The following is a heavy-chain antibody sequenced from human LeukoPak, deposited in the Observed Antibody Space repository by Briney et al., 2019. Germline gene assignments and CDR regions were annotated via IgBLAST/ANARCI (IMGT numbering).Heavy chain of an antibody. D-gene: IGHD6-19*01. V-gene: IGHV3-49*04. Sequence: PGGSLRLSCTASGFTFGDYAMSWVRQAPGKGLEWVGFIKSKAFGGTIEYAASVRGRFTISGDDSKSIGYLQMNSLKTEDTAVYYCTRAVAGYYLDYWGQGTLVTVPS. J-gene: IGHJ4*02. CDR1: GFTFGDYA. CDR3: TRAVAGYYLDY. CDR2: IKSKAFGGTI.